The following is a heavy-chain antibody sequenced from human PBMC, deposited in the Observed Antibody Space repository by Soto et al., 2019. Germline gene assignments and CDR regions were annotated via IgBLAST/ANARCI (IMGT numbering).Heavy chain of an antibody. CDR2: IKQDGSEK. V-gene: IGHV3-7*01. Sequence: GGSLRLSCAASGFTSSSYWMSWVRQAPGKGLEWVANIKQDGSEKYYVDSVKGRFTISRDNAKNSLYLQMNSLRAEDTAVYYCARDSSVSYLVDYWGQGTLVT. CDR1: GFTSSSYW. J-gene: IGHJ4*02. CDR3: ARDSSVSYLVDY. D-gene: IGHD1-26*01.